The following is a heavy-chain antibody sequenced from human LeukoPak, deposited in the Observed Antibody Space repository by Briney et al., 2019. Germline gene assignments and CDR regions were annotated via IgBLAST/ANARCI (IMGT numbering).Heavy chain of an antibody. Sequence: PGGSLRLSCAASGFTFDDYGMSWVRQVPGKGLEWVSGISWNGGSTGYADSVKGRFTISRDNAKNSLYLQMNSLRAEDTAVYYCARAGIAVADYYYYMDVWGKGTTVTISS. CDR1: GFTFDDYG. V-gene: IGHV3-20*04. CDR2: ISWNGGST. J-gene: IGHJ6*03. CDR3: ARAGIAVADYYYYMDV. D-gene: IGHD6-19*01.